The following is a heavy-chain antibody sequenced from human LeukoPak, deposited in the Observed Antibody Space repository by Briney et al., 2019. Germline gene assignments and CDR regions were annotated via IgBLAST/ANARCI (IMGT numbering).Heavy chain of an antibody. Sequence: ASVKVSCKASGYTFTSYDINWVRQATGQGLEWMGWRNPNSGNTGYAQKFQGRVTMTRNTSISTAYMQLSSLRSEDTAVYYCARGQLRYYYYYMDVWGKGTTVTVSS. CDR1: GYTFTSYD. V-gene: IGHV1-8*01. CDR3: ARGQLRYYYYYMDV. CDR2: RNPNSGNT. D-gene: IGHD2-2*01. J-gene: IGHJ6*03.